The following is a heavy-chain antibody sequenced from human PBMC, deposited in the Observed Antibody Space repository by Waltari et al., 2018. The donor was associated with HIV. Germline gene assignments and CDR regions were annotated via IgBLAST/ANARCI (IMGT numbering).Heavy chain of an antibody. J-gene: IGHJ6*02. CDR2: FIPIFGTP. D-gene: IGHD3-10*01. V-gene: IGHV1-69*01. Sequence: QVQLVPSGAELKKPGSSVKVSCRASGGILSRNGITWVRQAPGQGLEWMGGFIPIFGTPNYAQKFQGRVTITADESTDTAYMELRSLRSEDTAVYYCARRFTWNKSYYYYGLAVWGQGTTVTVSS. CDR3: ARRFTWNKSYYYYGLAV. CDR1: GGILSRNG.